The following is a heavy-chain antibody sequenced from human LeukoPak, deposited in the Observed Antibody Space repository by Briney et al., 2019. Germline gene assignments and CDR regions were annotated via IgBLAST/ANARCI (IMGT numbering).Heavy chain of an antibody. J-gene: IGHJ4*02. CDR3: AHTGLKEMATIYDYFDY. CDR2: IYLDDDK. CDR1: RFSLSTSGVG. V-gene: IGHV2-5*02. Sequence: SGPTLVKPTQTLTLTCTFSRFSLSTSGVGVGWIRQPPGKALEWLALIYLDDDKRYSPSLKSRLTITKDTSKNQVVLTMTNMDPVDTATYYCAHTGLKEMATIYDYFDYWGQGTLVTVSS. D-gene: IGHD5-24*01.